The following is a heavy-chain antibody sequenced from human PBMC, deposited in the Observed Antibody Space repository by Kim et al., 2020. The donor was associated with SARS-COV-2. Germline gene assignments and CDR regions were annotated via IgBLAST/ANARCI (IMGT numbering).Heavy chain of an antibody. CDR1: GIPFSNAW. D-gene: IGHD2-2*01. CDR3: TTVSMR. Sequence: GGSLRLSCVVSGIPFSNAWFNWVRQSPGKGLEWVGRIKSQSEGGTADLAASVKGRFAISRDDSKTTLYLLINSLRTDDSAIYYCTTVSMRWGQGTLVTVSS. CDR2: IKSQSEGGTA. V-gene: IGHV3-15*01. J-gene: IGHJ4*02.